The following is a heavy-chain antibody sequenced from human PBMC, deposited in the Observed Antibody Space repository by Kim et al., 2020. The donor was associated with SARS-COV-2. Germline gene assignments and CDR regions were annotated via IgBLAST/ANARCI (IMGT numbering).Heavy chain of an antibody. CDR1: GYTFTSYA. Sequence: ASVKVSCKASGYTFTSYAFHWVRQAPGQRLEWMGWIDADNGNPKYSQKFQGRVTFTRDTSATTAYMELSSLRSEDTAVYYCARNEDYWGQGTLVTVSS. CDR3: ARNEDY. J-gene: IGHJ4*02. V-gene: IGHV1-3*01. CDR2: IDADNGNP.